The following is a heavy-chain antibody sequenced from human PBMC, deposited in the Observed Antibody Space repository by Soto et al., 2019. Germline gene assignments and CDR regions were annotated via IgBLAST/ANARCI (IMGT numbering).Heavy chain of an antibody. V-gene: IGHV4-4*02. Sequence: SETLSLTCAVSGGSISSSNWWSWVRQPPGKGLEWIGEIYHSGSTNYNPSLKSRVTISVDKSKNQFSLKLSSVTAADTAVYYCARVAYCGGDCGLPGSSYYYYGMDVWGQGTTVTVSS. D-gene: IGHD2-21*02. J-gene: IGHJ6*02. CDR1: GGSISSSNW. CDR2: IYHSGST. CDR3: ARVAYCGGDCGLPGSSYYYYGMDV.